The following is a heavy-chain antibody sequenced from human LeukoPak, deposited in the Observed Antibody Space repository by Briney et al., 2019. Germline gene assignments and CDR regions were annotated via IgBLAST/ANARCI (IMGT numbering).Heavy chain of an antibody. CDR1: GFTFRDHA. Sequence: GRSLRLSCTASGFTFRDHAMTWVRQAPAKGLEWVSFIRSQAYGGTEEYAASVQGRFTISRDDSYSIAYLQMNSLKTEDTAVYYCARGPIYLWLYYGIDVWGQGTTVIVSS. CDR3: ARGPIYLWLYYGIDV. V-gene: IGHV3-49*04. CDR2: IRSQAYGGTE. J-gene: IGHJ6*02. D-gene: IGHD3-16*01.